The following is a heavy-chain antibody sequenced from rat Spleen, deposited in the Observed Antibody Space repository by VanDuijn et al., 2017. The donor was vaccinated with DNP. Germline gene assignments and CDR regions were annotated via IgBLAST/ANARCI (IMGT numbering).Heavy chain of an antibody. CDR2: ISYNGGTP. V-gene: IGHV5-22*01. Sequence: EVQLVESGGGLVQPGRSMKLSCAASGFTFSDYDMAWVRQAPTKGLEWVASISYNGGTPYYRDSVKGRFSLSRDNAKSTLYLQLNSLRSEDTATYYCTRQGHTMGPHWFAYWGQGTLVTVSS. J-gene: IGHJ3*01. D-gene: IGHD1-7*01. CDR3: TRQGHTMGPHWFAY. CDR1: GFTFSDYD.